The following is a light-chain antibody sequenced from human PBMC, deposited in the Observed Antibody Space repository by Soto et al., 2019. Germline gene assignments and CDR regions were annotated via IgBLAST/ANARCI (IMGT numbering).Light chain of an antibody. CDR3: SSYTTTNTYG. CDR1: SSDVGAYNY. V-gene: IGLV2-14*01. J-gene: IGLJ1*01. Sequence: QSVLTQPASVSGSPGQSITISCTGTSSDVGAYNYVSWYQQHPGKAPKLMIYEVSNRPSGVSNRFSGSKSGNTASLTISGLQAEDEADYYCSSYTTTNTYGFGTGTKVTVL. CDR2: EVS.